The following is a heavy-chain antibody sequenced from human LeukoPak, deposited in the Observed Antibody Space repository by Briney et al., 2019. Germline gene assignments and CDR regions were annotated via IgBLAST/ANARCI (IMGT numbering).Heavy chain of an antibody. V-gene: IGHV4-59*01. CDR2: IYYSGST. CDR3: ARGSGYYGSGSYYKYYYYGMDV. Sequence: SETLSLTCTVSGGSISSYYWSWIRQPPGKGLEWIGYIYYSGSTNYNPSLKSRVTISVDTSKNQFSLKLSSVTAADTAVYYCARGSGYYGSGSYYKYYYYGMDVWGQGTTVTVSS. J-gene: IGHJ6*02. D-gene: IGHD3-10*01. CDR1: GGSISSYY.